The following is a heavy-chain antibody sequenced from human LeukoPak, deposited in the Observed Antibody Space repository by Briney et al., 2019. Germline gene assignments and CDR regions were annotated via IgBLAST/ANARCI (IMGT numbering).Heavy chain of an antibody. D-gene: IGHD1-7*01. Sequence: SETLSLTCTVSGGSISSGDYYWSWIRQPPGKGLEWIGYIYYSGSTYYNPPLKSRVTISVDTSKNQFSLKLSSVTAADTAVYYCARRSWLELQGIDYWGQGTLVTVSS. J-gene: IGHJ4*02. CDR1: GGSISSGDYY. CDR2: IYYSGST. CDR3: ARRSWLELQGIDY. V-gene: IGHV4-30-4*01.